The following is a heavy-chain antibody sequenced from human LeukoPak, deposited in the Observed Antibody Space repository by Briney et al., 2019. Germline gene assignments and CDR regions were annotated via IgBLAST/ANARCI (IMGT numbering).Heavy chain of an antibody. V-gene: IGHV4-59*01. CDR3: ARDYRDGDYVVWFDP. Sequence: SETLSLTCTVSGGSISSYYWSWIRQPPGKGLEWIGYIYYSGSTNYNPSLKSRVTISVDTSKNQFSLKLSSVTAADTAVYYCARDYRDGDYVVWFDPWGQGTLVTVSS. CDR2: IYYSGST. J-gene: IGHJ5*02. CDR1: GGSISSYY. D-gene: IGHD4-17*01.